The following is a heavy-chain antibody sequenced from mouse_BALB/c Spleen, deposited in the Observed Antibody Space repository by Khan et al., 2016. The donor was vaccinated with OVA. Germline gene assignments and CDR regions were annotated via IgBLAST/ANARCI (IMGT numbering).Heavy chain of an antibody. J-gene: IGHJ2*01. CDR1: GYTFTDYA. CDR3: ARPAYDGYYDY. D-gene: IGHD2-3*01. CDR2: ISTYSGNT. V-gene: IGHV1S137*01. Sequence: VQLQESGPELVRPGVSVKISCKGSGYTFTDYAMYWVKQSHAKSLEWIGLISTYSGNTNYNQKFKGKATMTVDKSSSTAYMELARLTSEDSAIYYCARPAYDGYYDYWGQGTTLTGSS.